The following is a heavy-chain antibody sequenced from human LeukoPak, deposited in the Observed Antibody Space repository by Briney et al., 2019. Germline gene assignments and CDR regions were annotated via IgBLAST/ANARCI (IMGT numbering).Heavy chain of an antibody. D-gene: IGHD3-22*01. V-gene: IGHV3-48*01. CDR1: GFTFSSYS. J-gene: IGHJ4*02. Sequence: GGSLRLSCAASGFTFSSYSMNWVRQAPGKGLEWVSYISSSSSTIYYADSVKGRFTVSRDNAKNSLYLQMNSLRAEDTAVYYCARDPYYDSGGYSPFDYWGQGTLVTVSS. CDR2: ISSSSSTI. CDR3: ARDPYYDSGGYSPFDY.